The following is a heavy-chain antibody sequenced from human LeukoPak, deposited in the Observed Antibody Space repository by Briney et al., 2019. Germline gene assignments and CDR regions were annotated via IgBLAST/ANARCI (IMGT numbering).Heavy chain of an antibody. CDR2: ISSSGSTI. D-gene: IGHD4-23*01. Sequence: GGSLRLSCAASGLTFSDYYMSWIRQAPGKGLEWVSYISSSGSTIYYADSVKGRFTISRDNAKNSLYLQMNSLRAEDTAVYYCARVIIPRWNYFDYWGQGTLVTVSS. CDR1: GLTFSDYY. CDR3: ARVIIPRWNYFDY. V-gene: IGHV3-11*01. J-gene: IGHJ4*02.